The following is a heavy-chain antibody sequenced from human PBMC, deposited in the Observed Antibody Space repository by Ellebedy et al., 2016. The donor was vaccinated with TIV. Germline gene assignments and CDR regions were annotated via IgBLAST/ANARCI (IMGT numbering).Heavy chain of an antibody. J-gene: IGHJ1*01. D-gene: IGHD6-6*01. CDR3: AREGREYNTPSQYSPH. Sequence: AASVKVSCKASGYTFTSYYMHWVRQAPGQGLEWMGIINPTAGSTSSAQKFQGRVTMTSDTSTRTVYMELSSLRPEDTAVYYCAREGREYNTPSQYSPHWGQGTLLTVSS. V-gene: IGHV1-46*01. CDR1: GYTFTSYY. CDR2: INPTAGST.